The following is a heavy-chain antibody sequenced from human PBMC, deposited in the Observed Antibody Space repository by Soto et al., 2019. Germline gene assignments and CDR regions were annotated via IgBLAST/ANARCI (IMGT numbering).Heavy chain of an antibody. V-gene: IGHV1-58*01. CDR2: IVVGSGNT. CDR3: AAEESENYYYYGMDV. Sequence: ASVKVSCKASGFTFTSSAVQWVRQARGQRLEWIGWIVVGSGNTNYAQKFQERVTITRDMSTSTAYMELSSLRSEDTAVYYCAAEESENYYYYGMDVWGQGTTVTVSS. J-gene: IGHJ6*02. CDR1: GFTFTSSA.